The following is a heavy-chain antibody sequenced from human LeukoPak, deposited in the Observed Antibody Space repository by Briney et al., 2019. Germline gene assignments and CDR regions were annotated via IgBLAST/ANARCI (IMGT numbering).Heavy chain of an antibody. V-gene: IGHV1-58*01. Sequence: SVKVSCKASGFSFTNSAVQWVRQARGQGLEWIGWIVVGSGDTIYVQKFQERVTITRDMSTSTAYMELSSLRSEDTAVYYCAAGYIGGAMVTNAFDIWGQGTMVTVSS. D-gene: IGHD5-18*01. CDR2: IVVGSGDT. CDR3: AAGYIGGAMVTNAFDI. J-gene: IGHJ3*02. CDR1: GFSFTNSA.